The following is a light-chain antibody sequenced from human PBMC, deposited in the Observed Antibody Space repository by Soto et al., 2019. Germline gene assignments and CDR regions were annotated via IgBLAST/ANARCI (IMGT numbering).Light chain of an antibody. CDR2: AAS. V-gene: IGKV1-6*01. CDR1: QGIRNE. Sequence: AIQVTQSPPSLSASVGDRVTITCRASQGIRNELGWYQQKPGNAPKLLIYAASSLQSGVPPRFSGSGSGTDFTLTISSLQPEDFATYYCLQDYDYPLTFGQGTKVEIK. CDR3: LQDYDYPLT. J-gene: IGKJ1*01.